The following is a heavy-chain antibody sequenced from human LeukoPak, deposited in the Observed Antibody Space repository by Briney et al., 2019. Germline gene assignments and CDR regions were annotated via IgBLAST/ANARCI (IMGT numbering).Heavy chain of an antibody. J-gene: IGHJ4*02. CDR2: VSGSGGST. CDR1: GFTFSSYA. CDR3: AKGGHCTSTSCPRDH. V-gene: IGHV3-23*01. Sequence: GGSLRLSCAASGFTFSSYAMSWVRQAPGKGLEWVSSVSGSGGSTYYTDSVKGRFTISRDNSKNTLYLQMNSLRAADTAIFYCAKGGHCTSTSCPRDHWGQGTLVTVSS. D-gene: IGHD2-2*03.